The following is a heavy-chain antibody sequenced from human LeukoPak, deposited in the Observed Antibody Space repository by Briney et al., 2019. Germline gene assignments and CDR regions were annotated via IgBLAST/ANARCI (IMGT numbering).Heavy chain of an antibody. CDR2: IYYSGST. J-gene: IGHJ4*02. CDR3: ARQTNDDFWSGYYYPPGY. CDR1: GGSISSSSYY. Sequence: SGTLSLTCTVSGGSISSSSYYWGWIRQPPGKGLEWIGSIYYSGSTYYNPSLKSRVTISVDTSKNQFSLKLSSVTAADTAVYYCARQTNDDFWSGYYYPPGYWGQGTLVTVSS. D-gene: IGHD3-3*01. V-gene: IGHV4-39*01.